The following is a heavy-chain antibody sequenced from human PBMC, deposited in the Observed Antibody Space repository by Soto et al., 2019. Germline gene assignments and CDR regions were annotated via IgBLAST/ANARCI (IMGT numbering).Heavy chain of an antibody. D-gene: IGHD3-22*01. Sequence: SETLSLTCAVYGGSFSGYYWSWIRQPPGKGLEWIGEINHSGSTNYYPSLKSRVTISVDTSKNQFSLKLSSVTAADTAVYYCAVDSSGYYSDSWFDPWGQGTLVTVSS. CDR1: GGSFSGYY. CDR3: AVDSSGYYSDSWFDP. CDR2: INHSGST. V-gene: IGHV4-34*01. J-gene: IGHJ5*02.